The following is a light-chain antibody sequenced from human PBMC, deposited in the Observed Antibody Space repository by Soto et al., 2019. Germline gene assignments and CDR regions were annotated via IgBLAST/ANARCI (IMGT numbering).Light chain of an antibody. J-gene: IGKJ3*01. CDR3: QQRSHWPPFT. CDR1: QSISSY. CDR2: DSS. V-gene: IGKV3-11*01. Sequence: EIVLTQSPATLSLSPGERATLSCRASQSISSYLAWYQHKPGQAPRLLIYDSSNRATGIPARFSGSGSGTDFTLPISSLEPEDFAVYYCQQRSHWPPFTFGPGTKVDIK.